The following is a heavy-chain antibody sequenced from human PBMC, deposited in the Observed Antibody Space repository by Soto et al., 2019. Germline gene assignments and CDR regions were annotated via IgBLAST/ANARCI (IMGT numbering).Heavy chain of an antibody. J-gene: IGHJ2*01. V-gene: IGHV1-8*01. CDR2: MNPNSGNT. CDR3: ASQTGILRWGYFDL. CDR1: GYTFTSYD. Sequence: ASVKVSCKASGYTFTSYDINWVRQATGQGLEWMGWMNPNSGNTGYAQKFQGRVTMTRNTSISTAYMELSSLRSEDTAVYYCASQTGILRWGYFDLWGRGTLVTVSS. D-gene: IGHD7-27*01.